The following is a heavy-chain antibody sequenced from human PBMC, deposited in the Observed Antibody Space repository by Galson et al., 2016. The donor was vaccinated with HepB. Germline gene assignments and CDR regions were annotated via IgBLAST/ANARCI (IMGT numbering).Heavy chain of an antibody. CDR3: ARRLTHDSKIWDIDY. D-gene: IGHD3-16*01. CDR2: IYPGDSHT. CDR1: GYSFTDYW. Sequence: QSGAEVKKPGESLRISCKGSGYSFTDYWIGWVRQMPGKGLEWIGIIYPGDSHTRYSPSFQGQVTISADKSISTAYLQWSSLKASDTAIYYCARRLTHDSKIWDIDYWGQGTLVTVSS. V-gene: IGHV5-51*01. J-gene: IGHJ4*02.